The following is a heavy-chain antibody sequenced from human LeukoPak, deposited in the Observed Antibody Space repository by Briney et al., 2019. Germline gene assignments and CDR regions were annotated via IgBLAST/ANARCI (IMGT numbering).Heavy chain of an antibody. CDR1: GYTFTSYG. Sequence: ASVTVTFNAAGYTFTSYGISWVRQAPGQGLEWMGFISAYNGNTNYAQKFKGRVTMTTDTSTSTAYLELRSLRSDDTAVYYCARVISYYDSSVISVFDYWGQGTLVTVSS. CDR2: ISAYNGNT. CDR3: ARVISYYDSSVISVFDY. D-gene: IGHD3-22*01. J-gene: IGHJ4*02. V-gene: IGHV1-18*01.